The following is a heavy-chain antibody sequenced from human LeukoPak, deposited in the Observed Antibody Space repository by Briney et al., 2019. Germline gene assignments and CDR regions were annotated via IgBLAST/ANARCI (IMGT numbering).Heavy chain of an antibody. V-gene: IGHV3-7*01. CDR1: GFTFSSYW. CDR2: IKQDGSEK. J-gene: IGHJ4*02. Sequence: PGGSLRLSCAASGFTFSSYWMSWVRQAPGKGPEWVANIKQDGSEKYYVDSVKGRFTISRDNAKNSLYLQMNSLRAEDTAVYYCARDRAYITSFRGNRNGDYWGQGTLVTVSS. D-gene: IGHD2/OR15-2a*01. CDR3: ARDRAYITSFRGNRNGDY.